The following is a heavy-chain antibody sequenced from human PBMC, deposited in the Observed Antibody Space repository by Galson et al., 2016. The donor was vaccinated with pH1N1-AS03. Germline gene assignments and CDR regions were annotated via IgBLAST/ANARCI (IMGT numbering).Heavy chain of an antibody. J-gene: IGHJ4*02. D-gene: IGHD1-26*01. Sequence: TLSLTCAVSGYSISSGFHWAWVRQPPSKGLEWIGTISHSGNTYYNPSLKSRVTMSVDTSKNQFSLKLSSVTAADAAVYYCARFSGSYQSDYWGQGTLVTVSS. CDR2: ISHSGNT. V-gene: IGHV4-38-2*01. CDR1: GYSISSGFH. CDR3: ARFSGSYQSDY.